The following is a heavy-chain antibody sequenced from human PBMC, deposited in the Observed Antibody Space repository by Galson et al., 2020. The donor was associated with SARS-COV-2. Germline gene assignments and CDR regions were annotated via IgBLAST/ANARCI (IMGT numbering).Heavy chain of an antibody. J-gene: IGHJ4*02. V-gene: IGHV5-51*01. Sequence: GSLRLSCKGSGYSFTSHRIGWVRQTPGKGLEWLGIIYPGDSDTRYSRAFQGQVTISADNSISTAYLQWSSLEASDTAMYYCARRTMTAVTHFYYWGQGTLVTVSS. CDR3: ARRTMTAVTHFYY. CDR2: IYPGDSDT. CDR1: GYSFTSHR. D-gene: IGHD4-4*01.